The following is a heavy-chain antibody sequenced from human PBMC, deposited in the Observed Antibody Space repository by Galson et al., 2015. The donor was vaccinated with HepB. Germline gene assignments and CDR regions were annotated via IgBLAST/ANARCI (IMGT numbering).Heavy chain of an antibody. D-gene: IGHD2-2*02. Sequence: SLRLSCAASGFTFSSYAMHWVRQAPGKGLEWVAVISYDGSNKYYADSVKGRFTISRDNSKNTLYLQMNSLRAEDTAVYYCARDLIVVVPAAIGRVFDYWGQGTLFTVSS. CDR3: ARDLIVVVPAAIGRVFDY. V-gene: IGHV3-30-3*01. CDR2: ISYDGSNK. CDR1: GFTFSSYA. J-gene: IGHJ4*02.